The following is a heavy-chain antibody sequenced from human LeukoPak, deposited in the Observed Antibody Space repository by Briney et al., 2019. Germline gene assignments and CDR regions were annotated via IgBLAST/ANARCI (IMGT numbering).Heavy chain of an antibody. CDR3: ARGLPPRRNYDSSGYYSYYFDY. CDR2: ISTYNGHT. D-gene: IGHD3-22*01. J-gene: IGHJ4*02. CDR1: GYTFSSYG. V-gene: IGHV1-18*01. Sequence: ASVKVSCKASGYTFSSYGITWVRQAPGQGLEWMGWISTYNGHTKYAQKFQGRVTMTTDTSTTTAYMELRSLTSDDRAVYYCARGLPPRRNYDSSGYYSYYFDYWGQGTLVTVSS.